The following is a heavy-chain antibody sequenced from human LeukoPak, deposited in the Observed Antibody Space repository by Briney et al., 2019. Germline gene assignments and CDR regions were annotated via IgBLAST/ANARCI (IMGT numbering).Heavy chain of an antibody. CDR2: ISSSSYI. Sequence: PGGSLRLSCAASGFTFSSYSMNWVRQAPGKGLEWVSSISSSSYIYYADSVKGRFTISRDNAKNSLYLQMNSLRAEDTAVYYCAKMVLKYSYGLHNWFDPWGQGTLVTVSS. J-gene: IGHJ5*02. D-gene: IGHD5-18*01. V-gene: IGHV3-21*01. CDR1: GFTFSSYS. CDR3: AKMVLKYSYGLHNWFDP.